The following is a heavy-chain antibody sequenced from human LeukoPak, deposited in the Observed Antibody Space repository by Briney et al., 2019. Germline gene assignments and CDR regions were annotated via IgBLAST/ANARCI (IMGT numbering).Heavy chain of an antibody. CDR1: GFTFSSYD. J-gene: IGHJ2*01. CDR2: ISTAGET. D-gene: IGHD6-19*01. CDR3: AREIAVAGTWYFDL. V-gene: IGHV3-13*01. Sequence: GGSLRLSCAASGFTFSSYDMHWVRQATGKGLEWVSGISTAGETNYPGSVKGRFTISRENAKNSLYLQMNGLSAGVTAVYYCAREIAVAGTWYFDLWGRGTLVTVSS.